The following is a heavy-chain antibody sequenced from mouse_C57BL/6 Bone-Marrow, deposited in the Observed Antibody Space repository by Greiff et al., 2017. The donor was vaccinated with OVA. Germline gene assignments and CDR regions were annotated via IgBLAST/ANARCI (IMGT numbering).Heavy chain of an antibody. V-gene: IGHV1-69*01. CDR3: AREGGFAY. CDR1: GYTFTSYW. Sequence: QVQLQQPGAELVMPGASVKLSCKASGYTFTSYWMHWVKQRPGQGLEWIGEIYPSDSYTNYNQKFKGKSTLTVDKSSSTAYMQLSSLTSEDSAVYYCAREGGFAYWGQGTLVTVSA. J-gene: IGHJ3*01. CDR2: IYPSDSYT.